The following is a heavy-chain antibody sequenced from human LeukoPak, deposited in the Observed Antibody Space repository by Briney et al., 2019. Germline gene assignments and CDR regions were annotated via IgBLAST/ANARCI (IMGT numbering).Heavy chain of an antibody. CDR1: VYTFTGYY. CDR2: INPNSGGT. CDR3: ARDVMGYYDFWSGYSL. Sequence: ASVKVSCKASVYTFTGYYMHWVRQAPGQGLEWMGWINPNSGGTNYAQKFQGRVTMTRDTSISTAYMELSRLRSDDTAVYYCARDVMGYYDFWSGYSLWGQGTLVTVSS. V-gene: IGHV1-2*02. D-gene: IGHD3-3*01. J-gene: IGHJ4*02.